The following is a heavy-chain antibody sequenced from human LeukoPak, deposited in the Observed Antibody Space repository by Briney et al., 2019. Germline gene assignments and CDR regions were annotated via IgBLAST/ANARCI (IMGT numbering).Heavy chain of an antibody. J-gene: IGHJ4*02. V-gene: IGHV3-23*01. Sequence: PGGSLRLSCAASGFPLSSYAMSWVRQAPGEGLEWVSATSSSDAGTYYADSVRGRFTISRDNPKNTLYLQMNSLRVEDAAVYYCARAPVTSCRGAYCYPFDYWGQGTLVTVSS. D-gene: IGHD2-21*01. CDR2: TSSSDAGT. CDR3: ARAPVTSCRGAYCYPFDY. CDR1: GFPLSSYA.